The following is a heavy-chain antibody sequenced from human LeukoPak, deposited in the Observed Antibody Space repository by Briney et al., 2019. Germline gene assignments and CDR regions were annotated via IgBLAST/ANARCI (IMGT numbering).Heavy chain of an antibody. V-gene: IGHV1-46*01. Sequence: ASVKVSCKASGYTFTSYYMHWVRQAPGQGLEWMGIINPSDDSTRYAQKFQGRVTMTKDTSTNTVYMHLSSLSSDDTAVYYCARAYYESSAYRHAVYFDYWGQGTLVTVSS. CDR2: INPSDDST. D-gene: IGHD3-22*01. CDR3: ARAYYESSAYRHAVYFDY. CDR1: GYTFTSYY. J-gene: IGHJ4*02.